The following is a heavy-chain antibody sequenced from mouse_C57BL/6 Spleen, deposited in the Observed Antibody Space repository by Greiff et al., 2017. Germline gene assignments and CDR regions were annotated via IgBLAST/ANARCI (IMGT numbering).Heavy chain of an antibody. CDR2: IDPSDSET. V-gene: IGHV1-52*01. CDR3: ARDHSNGYFDY. CDR1: GYTFTSYW. Sequence: VQLQQSGAELVRPGSSVKLSCKASGYTFTSYWMHWVKQRPIQGLEWIGNIDPSDSETHYNQKFKDKATLTVDKSSSTAYMQLSSLTSEDSAVYYCARDHSNGYFDYWGQGTTLTVSS. D-gene: IGHD2-5*01. J-gene: IGHJ2*01.